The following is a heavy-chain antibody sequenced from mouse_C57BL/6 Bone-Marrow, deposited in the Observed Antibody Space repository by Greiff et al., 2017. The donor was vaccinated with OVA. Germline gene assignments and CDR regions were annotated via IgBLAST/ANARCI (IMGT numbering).Heavy chain of an antibody. CDR1: GFSLTSYG. CDR3: ARKHYGSSYYAMDY. V-gene: IGHV2-2*01. Sequence: VQLQQSGPGLVQPSQSLSITCTVSGFSLTSYGVHWVRQSPGKGLEWLGVIWSGGSTDYNAAFISRLSISKDNSKSQVFFKMNSLQAYDTAIYYCARKHYGSSYYAMDYWGQGTSVTVSS. CDR2: IWSGGST. J-gene: IGHJ4*01. D-gene: IGHD1-1*01.